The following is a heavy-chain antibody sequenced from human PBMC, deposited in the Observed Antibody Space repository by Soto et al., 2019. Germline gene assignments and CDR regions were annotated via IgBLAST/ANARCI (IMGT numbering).Heavy chain of an antibody. Sequence: KTSETLSLTCTVSGGSISSYYWSWIRQPAGKGLEWIGRIYTSGSTNYNPSLKSRVTMSVDTSKNQFSLKLSSVTAADTAVYYCARERVYGGNRLNWFDPWGQGTLVTVSS. V-gene: IGHV4-4*07. D-gene: IGHD4-17*01. J-gene: IGHJ5*02. CDR3: ARERVYGGNRLNWFDP. CDR1: GGSISSYY. CDR2: IYTSGST.